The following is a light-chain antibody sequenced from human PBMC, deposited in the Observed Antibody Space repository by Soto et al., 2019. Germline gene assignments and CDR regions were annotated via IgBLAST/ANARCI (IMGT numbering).Light chain of an antibody. CDR2: GAA. CDR3: QQYNVWSLYT. CDR1: ESIGSD. Sequence: EIVMTQSPATLSVSPGDSATLSCRASESIGSDLAWFQMKPGQAPRLLIYGAATRATGIPPRFSGSGSRTEFTLTISGLQSEDFAVYYCQQYNVWSLYTFGQGTKVEIK. V-gene: IGKV3-15*01. J-gene: IGKJ2*01.